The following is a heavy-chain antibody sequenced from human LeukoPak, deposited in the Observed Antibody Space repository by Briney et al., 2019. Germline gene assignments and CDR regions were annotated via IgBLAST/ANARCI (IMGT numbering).Heavy chain of an antibody. Sequence: GGSLRLSCAASGFTFSSYAMHWVRQAPGKGLEWVAVISYDGSNKYYADSVKGRFTISRDNSKNTLYLQMNSLRAEDTAVYYCARGSGGSGSYSRSWFDPWGQRTLVTVSS. V-gene: IGHV3-30-3*01. CDR2: ISYDGSNK. J-gene: IGHJ5*02. CDR1: GFTFSSYA. CDR3: ARGSGGSGSYSRSWFDP. D-gene: IGHD3-10*01.